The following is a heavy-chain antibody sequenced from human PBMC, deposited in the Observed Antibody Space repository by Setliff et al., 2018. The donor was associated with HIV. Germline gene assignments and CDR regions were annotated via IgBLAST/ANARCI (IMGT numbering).Heavy chain of an antibody. CDR2: MNPSGGST. V-gene: IGHV1-46*01. Sequence: VASVKVSCKASGYIFSSYNMHWVRQAPGQGLEWMGMMNPSGGSTSYAQKFQGRVSVTRDTSTSTVYLELSSLKSEDTALYYCARDQGTYCSGGSCYFHYYFDSWGQGTLVTVSS. D-gene: IGHD2-15*01. CDR1: GYIFSSYN. CDR3: ARDQGTYCSGGSCYFHYYFDS. J-gene: IGHJ4*02.